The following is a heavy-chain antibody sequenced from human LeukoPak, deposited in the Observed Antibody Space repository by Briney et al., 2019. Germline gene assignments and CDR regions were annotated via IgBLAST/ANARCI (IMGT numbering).Heavy chain of an antibody. CDR2: IYYSGST. Sequence: SETLSLTCTVSGGSISSSSYYWVWIRQPPGKGLEWIASIYYSGSTYYNPSLRSRVTISVDTSKNQFSLKLSSVTAADTAVYYSARDKSGSFDYWGQGTPVTVSS. V-gene: IGHV4-39*07. CDR3: ARDKSGSFDY. D-gene: IGHD3-3*01. J-gene: IGHJ4*02. CDR1: GGSISSSSYY.